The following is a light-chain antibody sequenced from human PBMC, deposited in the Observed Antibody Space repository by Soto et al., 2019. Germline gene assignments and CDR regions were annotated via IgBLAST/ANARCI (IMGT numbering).Light chain of an antibody. V-gene: IGKV3-20*01. CDR1: QSLSSRY. Sequence: EIVLTQSPGTLSLSPGERATVSCRASQSLSSRYLAWYQQKPGQAPRLLIYGASSRATGIPDRFSGSGSGTELALTIRRLEPEDFAVYDCLHYGNSPDAFGQGTKMDVK. CDR3: LHYGNSPDA. CDR2: GAS. J-gene: IGKJ1*01.